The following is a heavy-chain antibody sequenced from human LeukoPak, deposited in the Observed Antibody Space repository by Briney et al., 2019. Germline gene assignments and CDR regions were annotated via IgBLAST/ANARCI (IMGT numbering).Heavy chain of an antibody. V-gene: IGHV4-59*01. CDR2: IYYSGST. Sequence: TSETLSLTCTVSGGSISSYYWSWIRQPPGKGLEWIGYIYYSGSTNYNPSLKSRVTISVDTSKNQFSLKLSSVTAADTAVYYCARDAGRSFDYWGQGTLVTVSS. J-gene: IGHJ4*02. CDR3: ARDAGRSFDY. D-gene: IGHD6-13*01. CDR1: GGSISSYY.